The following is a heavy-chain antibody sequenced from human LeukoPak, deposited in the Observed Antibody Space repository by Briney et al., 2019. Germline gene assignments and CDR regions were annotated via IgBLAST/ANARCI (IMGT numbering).Heavy chain of an antibody. V-gene: IGHV4-39*01. J-gene: IGHJ4*02. D-gene: IGHD3-22*01. CDR3: TRMIVVVITYYDY. CDR2: IYYSGST. CDR1: GGSISSSSYY. Sequence: SETLSPTCTVSGGSISSSSYYWGWIRQPPGKGLEWIGSIYYSGSTYYNPSLKSRVTISVDTSKNQFSLKLSSVTAADTAVYYSTRMIVVVITYYDYWGQGTLVTVSS.